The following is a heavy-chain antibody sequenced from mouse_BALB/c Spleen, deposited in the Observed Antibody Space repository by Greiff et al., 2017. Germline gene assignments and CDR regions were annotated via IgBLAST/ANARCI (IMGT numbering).Heavy chain of an antibody. CDR3: ASITTATDYAMDY. Sequence: EVKLMESGGGLVKPGGSLKLSCAASGFTFSSYAMSWVRQTPEKRLEWVATISSGGSYTYYPDSVKGRFTISRDNAKNTLYLQMSSLRSEDTAMYYCASITTATDYAMDYWGQGTSVTVSS. J-gene: IGHJ4*01. V-gene: IGHV5-9-3*01. D-gene: IGHD1-2*01. CDR1: GFTFSSYA. CDR2: ISSGGSYT.